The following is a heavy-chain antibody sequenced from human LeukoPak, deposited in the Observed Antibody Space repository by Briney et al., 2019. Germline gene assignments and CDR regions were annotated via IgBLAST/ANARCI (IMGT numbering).Heavy chain of an antibody. CDR3: ARDRATTTVTTNLDAFDI. Sequence: ASVKVSCKASGYTFTSYGISWVRQAPGQGLEWMGWISAYNGNTNYAQKLQGRVTMTTDTSTSTAYMELRSLRSDDTAVYYCARDRATTTVTTNLDAFDIWGQGTMVTVSS. CDR2: ISAYNGNT. J-gene: IGHJ3*02. CDR1: GYTFTSYG. V-gene: IGHV1-18*01. D-gene: IGHD4-17*01.